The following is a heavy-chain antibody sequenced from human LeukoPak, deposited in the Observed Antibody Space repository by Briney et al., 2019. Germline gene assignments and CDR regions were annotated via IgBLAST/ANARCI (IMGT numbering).Heavy chain of an antibody. CDR3: ARGPVVVTAILGY. V-gene: IGHV3-7*03. Sequence: GGSLRLSCAASGFTFSSYWMSWVRQAPGKGLEWVANIKQDGSEKYYVDSVKGRFTISRDNAKNSLYLQMNSLRAEDTAVYYCARGPVVVTAILGYWGQGTLVTVSS. J-gene: IGHJ4*02. CDR2: IKQDGSEK. D-gene: IGHD2-21*02. CDR1: GFTFSSYW.